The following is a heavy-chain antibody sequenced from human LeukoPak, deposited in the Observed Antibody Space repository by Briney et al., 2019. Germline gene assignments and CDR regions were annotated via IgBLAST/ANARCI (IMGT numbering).Heavy chain of an antibody. V-gene: IGHV3-23*01. CDR3: AKFYCTNGVCSDYYYYGMDV. D-gene: IGHD2-8*01. Sequence: HPGRSLRLSCAASGFTFSSYAMSWVRQASGKGLEWVSAISGSGGSTYYADSVKGRFTISRDNSKNTLYLQMNSLRAEDTAVYYCAKFYCTNGVCSDYYYYGMDVWGQGTTVTVSS. CDR1: GFTFSSYA. CDR2: ISGSGGST. J-gene: IGHJ6*02.